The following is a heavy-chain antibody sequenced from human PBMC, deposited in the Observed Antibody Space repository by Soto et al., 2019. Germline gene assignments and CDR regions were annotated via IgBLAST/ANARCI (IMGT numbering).Heavy chain of an antibody. J-gene: IGHJ4*02. Sequence: EVQLLESGGGLVQPGRSLTLSCEASGFNFDDYGMHWVRQVPGKGLEWVSGISWNSATIGYADSVKGRFIISRDNAKKSLSLQMSSLRGADAALYYCAKESGYDWALDSWGQGNLVTVSS. V-gene: IGHV3-9*01. CDR2: ISWNSATI. D-gene: IGHD5-12*01. CDR1: GFNFDDYG. CDR3: AKESGYDWALDS.